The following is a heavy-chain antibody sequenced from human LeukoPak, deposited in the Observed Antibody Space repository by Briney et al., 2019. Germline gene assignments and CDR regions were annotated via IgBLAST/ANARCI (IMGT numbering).Heavy chain of an antibody. V-gene: IGHV4-30-2*01. CDR1: GGSISSGGYS. CDR2: IYHSGST. CDR3: ARVSSSGWFDP. Sequence: SETLSLTCAVSGGSISSGGYSWSWIRQPPGKGLEWIGYIYHSGSTYYNPSLKSRVTISVDRSKNQFSPKLSSVTAADTAVYYCARVSSSGWFDPWGQGTLLTVSS. D-gene: IGHD6-6*01. J-gene: IGHJ5*02.